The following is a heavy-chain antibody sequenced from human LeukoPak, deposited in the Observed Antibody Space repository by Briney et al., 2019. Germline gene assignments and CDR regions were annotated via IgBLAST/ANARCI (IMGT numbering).Heavy chain of an antibody. J-gene: IGHJ6*03. CDR2: ITSSSSYT. Sequence: GGSLRLSCVASAFTFSSYSMNWVRQAPGKGLEWVSSITSSSSYTFYADSVKGRFTISRDNAKNSLYLQMNSLRAEDTAIYYCARDPYNGNYGDSYYYYMDVWGKGTTVTISS. D-gene: IGHD1-26*01. CDR3: ARDPYNGNYGDSYYYYMDV. V-gene: IGHV3-21*01. CDR1: AFTFSSYS.